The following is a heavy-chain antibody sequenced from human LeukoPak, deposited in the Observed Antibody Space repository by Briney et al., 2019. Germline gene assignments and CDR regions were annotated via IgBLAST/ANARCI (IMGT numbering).Heavy chain of an antibody. CDR1: GFTFSNYG. CDR2: ISYDGRNK. D-gene: IGHD6-13*01. V-gene: IGHV3-30*18. J-gene: IGHJ6*04. Sequence: PGGSLRLSCAASGFTFSNYGMHWVRQAPGKGLEWVIVISYDGRNKYYADSVKGRFTVSRDNSKTTLYLQMNSLRAEDTAVYYCAKGLYSSSYYYYGMDVWGKGTTVTVSS. CDR3: AKGLYSSSYYYYGMDV.